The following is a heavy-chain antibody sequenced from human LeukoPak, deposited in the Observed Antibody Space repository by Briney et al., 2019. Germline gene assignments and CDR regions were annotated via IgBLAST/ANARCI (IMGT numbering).Heavy chain of an antibody. V-gene: IGHV3-23*01. CDR2: IGGSGSRT. CDR1: GFTFSNYA. J-gene: IGHJ4*02. D-gene: IGHD6-19*01. CDR3: AKGKGLAVAGTAGFDY. Sequence: GGSLRLSCAASGFTFSNYAMSWVRQAPGKGLEWVSAIGGSGSRTYYADSVRGRFIISRDNSKNTLYLQMNSLRAEDTALYYCAKGKGLAVAGTAGFDYWGQGTLVTVSS.